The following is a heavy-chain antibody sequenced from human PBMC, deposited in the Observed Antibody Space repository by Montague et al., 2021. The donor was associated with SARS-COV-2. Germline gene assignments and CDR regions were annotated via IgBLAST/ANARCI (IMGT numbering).Heavy chain of an antibody. CDR3: AREDRWNWFDP. V-gene: IGHV4-59*01. J-gene: IGHJ5*02. Sequence: SETLSLTCSVSGGSISSDYWSWIRQSPGKGLEWIGYIYYRGTTNCNPSLKSRVTSSVDTSKNQFSLKLISVTAADTAVYFCAREDRWNWFDPWGQGVLVTVSS. CDR1: GGSISSDY. CDR2: IYYRGTT. D-gene: IGHD5-24*01.